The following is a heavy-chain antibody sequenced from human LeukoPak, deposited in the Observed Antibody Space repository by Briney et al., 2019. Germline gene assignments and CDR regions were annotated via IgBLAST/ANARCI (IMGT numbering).Heavy chain of an antibody. CDR1: GGSISSSSYY. D-gene: IGHD6-13*01. Sequence: SETLSLTCTVSGGSISSSSYYWGWIRQPPGKGLEWIGSIYYSGSTYYNPSLKSRVTISIDTSKNQFSLKLSSVTAADTAVYYCARRLAGTEDYWGRGTLVTVSS. V-gene: IGHV4-39*01. CDR2: IYYSGST. CDR3: ARRLAGTEDY. J-gene: IGHJ4*02.